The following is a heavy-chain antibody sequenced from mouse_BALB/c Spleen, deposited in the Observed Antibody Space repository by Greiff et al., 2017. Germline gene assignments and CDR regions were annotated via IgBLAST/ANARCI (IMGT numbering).Heavy chain of an antibody. Sequence: VQLQESGPELVKPGASVKISCKASGYAFSSSWMNWVKQRPGQGLEWIGRIYPGDGDTNYNGKFKGKATLTADKSSSTAYMQLSSLTSVDSAVYFCARSPATGFDYWGQGTTLTVSS. CDR3: ARSPATGFDY. CDR2: IYPGDGDT. V-gene: IGHV1-82*01. D-gene: IGHD1-2*01. J-gene: IGHJ2*01. CDR1: GYAFSSSW.